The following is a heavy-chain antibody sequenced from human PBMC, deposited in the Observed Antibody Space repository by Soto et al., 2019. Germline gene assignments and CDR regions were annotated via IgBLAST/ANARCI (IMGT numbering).Heavy chain of an antibody. V-gene: IGHV3-23*01. Sequence: EVQLLESGGGLVQPGGSLRLSCAASGFTFSSYVMSWVRQAPGKGLEWVSAISGSGGSTYYADSVKGRFTISRDNSKNTLYLQMNSLRAEDTAVYYCAKGRRFDGDYGWFDPWGQGTLVTVSS. CDR3: AKGRRFDGDYGWFDP. CDR2: ISGSGGST. D-gene: IGHD4-17*01. CDR1: GFTFSSYV. J-gene: IGHJ5*02.